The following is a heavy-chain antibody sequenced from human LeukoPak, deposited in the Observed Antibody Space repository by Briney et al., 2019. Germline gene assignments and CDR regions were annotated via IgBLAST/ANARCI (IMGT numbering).Heavy chain of an antibody. V-gene: IGHV3-30*02. CDR2: IGPDGKNK. Sequence: GGSLRLSCATSGFTFSNYDMQWVRQAPGKGLEWVAFIGPDGKNKYYADSVKGRFTISRDNSKNTVYLQMTSLGPQDTAVYLCAKDKAYDSSGFSYGGLNYWGRGTLVTVSS. D-gene: IGHD3-22*01. CDR1: GFTFSNYD. J-gene: IGHJ4*02. CDR3: AKDKAYDSSGFSYGGLNY.